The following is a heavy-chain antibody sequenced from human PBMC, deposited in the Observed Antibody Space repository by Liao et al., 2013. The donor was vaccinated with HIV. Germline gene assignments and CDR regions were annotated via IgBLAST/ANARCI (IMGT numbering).Heavy chain of an antibody. V-gene: IGHV4-34*01. CDR1: GGSLSGYF. CDR2: INQSGGT. CDR3: ARQHFLTGYFKGTWFDP. J-gene: IGHJ5*02. D-gene: IGHD3-9*01. Sequence: QVQLQQWGEGLLTTSETLSLTCAVYGGSLSGYFWTWIRQSPGKGLEWIGEINQSGGTNCNPSLKTRVSLSAYASMKQFSLTLTSLSTADTAVYFCARQHFLTGYFKGTWFDPWGQGTQVTVSS.